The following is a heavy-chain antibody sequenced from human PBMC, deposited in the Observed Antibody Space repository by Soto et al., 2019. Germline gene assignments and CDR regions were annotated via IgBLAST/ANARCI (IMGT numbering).Heavy chain of an antibody. D-gene: IGHD3-3*01. CDR1: GFTFSNAW. Sequence: PGGSLRLSCAASGFTFSNAWMNWVRQAPGKGLEWVGRIKSKTDGGTTDYAAPVKGRFTISRDDSKNTLYLQVNSLKNEDTAVYYCTTGWSCYDFWSGYNYYYYGMDVWGQGTTVTVSS. CDR2: IKSKTDGGTT. CDR3: TTGWSCYDFWSGYNYYYYGMDV. J-gene: IGHJ6*02. V-gene: IGHV3-15*07.